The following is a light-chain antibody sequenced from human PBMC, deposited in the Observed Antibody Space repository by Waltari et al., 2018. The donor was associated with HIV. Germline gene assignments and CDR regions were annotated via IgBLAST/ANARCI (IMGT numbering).Light chain of an antibody. CDR3: QQSYSTPPWT. CDR2: AVS. Sequence: ILMTQSPSSLSASVGGRVTITCRASQNINNYLNWYQQRPGKAPKLLIYAVSRLESGVPSRFSGSGSGTDFTLTISNLQPEDFATYYCQQSYSTPPWTFGQGSRVEI. V-gene: IGKV1-39*01. CDR1: QNINNY. J-gene: IGKJ1*01.